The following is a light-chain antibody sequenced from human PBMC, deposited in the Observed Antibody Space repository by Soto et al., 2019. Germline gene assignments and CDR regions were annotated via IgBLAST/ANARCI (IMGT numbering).Light chain of an antibody. Sequence: QSALTQPASVSGSPGQSITISCTGTSSDVGAYNYVSWYQQHPGKAPKLLIYEVSNRPSGVPDRFSGSKSGTSASLAITGLQAEDEADYYCQSYDSSLSEGVFGGGTKLTVL. CDR3: QSYDSSLSEGV. CDR1: SSDVGAYNY. V-gene: IGLV2-14*01. CDR2: EVS. J-gene: IGLJ2*01.